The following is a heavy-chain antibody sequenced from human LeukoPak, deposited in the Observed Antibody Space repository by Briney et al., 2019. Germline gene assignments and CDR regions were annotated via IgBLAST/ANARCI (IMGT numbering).Heavy chain of an antibody. CDR1: GFTFSGSA. CDR3: TGNYYSSGSYADFDY. CDR2: IRSEANSYAT. J-gene: IGHJ4*02. D-gene: IGHD3-10*01. V-gene: IGHV3-73*01. Sequence: GGSLRLSCAASGFTFSGSAMHWVRQASGKGLEWVGRIRSEANSYATLYVASVKGRFTISRDDSKNTAYLQMDSLKTEDTAVYYCTGNYYSSGSYADFDYWGQGTLVTVSS.